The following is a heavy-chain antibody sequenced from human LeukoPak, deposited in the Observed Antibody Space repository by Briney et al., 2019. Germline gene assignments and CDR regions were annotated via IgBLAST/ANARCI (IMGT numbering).Heavy chain of an antibody. V-gene: IGHV3-11*01. Sequence: GGSLRLSCGASGFTFSDYYMAWIRQAPGKGLECVAYISGGGEPKYYADSVKGRFTISRDNSKNTLYLQMNSLRAEDTAVYYCAKLGGQEVYNYYVGVWGKGTTVAVSS. CDR3: AKLGGQEVYNYYVGV. CDR1: GFTFSDYY. D-gene: IGHD3-16*01. J-gene: IGHJ6*03. CDR2: ISGGGEPK.